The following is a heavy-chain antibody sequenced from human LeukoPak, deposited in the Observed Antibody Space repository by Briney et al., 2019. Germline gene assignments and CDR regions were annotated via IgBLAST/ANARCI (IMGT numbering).Heavy chain of an antibody. CDR1: GFTFSNYG. CDR2: IWYDGSNK. CDR3: AKVGHGDYYLDY. D-gene: IGHD4-17*01. V-gene: IGHV3-33*06. Sequence: GRSLRLSCAASGFTFSNYGMHWVRQAPGRGLEWVAVIWYDGSNKYYADSVKGRFTISRDNSKNTLYLQMNSLRAEDTAVYYCAKVGHGDYYLDYWGQGTLVTVSS. J-gene: IGHJ4*02.